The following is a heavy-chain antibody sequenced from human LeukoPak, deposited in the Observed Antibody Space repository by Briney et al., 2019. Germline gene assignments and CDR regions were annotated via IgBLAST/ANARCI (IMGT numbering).Heavy chain of an antibody. J-gene: IGHJ5*02. CDR3: ARDLGQYYDTSDNWFDP. V-gene: IGHV3-23*01. D-gene: IGHD3-22*01. CDR2: ISGSGSST. CDR1: GFTFSSYG. Sequence: GGSLRLSCAASGFTFSSYGMSWVRQAPGKGLEWVSAISGSGSSTYYADSVKGRFTISRDNSKSTLYLQMNSLRAEDTAVYYCARDLGQYYDTSDNWFDPWGQGTLVTVSS.